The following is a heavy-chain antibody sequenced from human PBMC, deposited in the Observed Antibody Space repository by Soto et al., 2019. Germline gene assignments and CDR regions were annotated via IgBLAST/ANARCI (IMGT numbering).Heavy chain of an antibody. CDR3: ARDKQGFSYGYGSQYFYYHGLDV. CDR2: IHFSGRT. J-gene: IGHJ6*02. V-gene: IGHV4-30-4*01. D-gene: IGHD5-18*01. Sequence: SETLSLTCIVSGDSINSGDYYWSWIRQLPGKGLEWIGNIHFSGRTYYSPSLKSRVTMSTDTSKNQFSLRLTYVTSADTAVYYCARDKQGFSYGYGSQYFYYHGLDVWGQGTTVIVSS. CDR1: GDSINSGDYY.